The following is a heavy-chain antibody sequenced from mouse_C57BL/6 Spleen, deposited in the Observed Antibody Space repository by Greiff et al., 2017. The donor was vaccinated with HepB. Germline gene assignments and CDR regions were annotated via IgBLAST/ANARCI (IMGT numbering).Heavy chain of an antibody. Sequence: LVESGPELVKPGASVKLSCKASGYTFTSYDINWVKQRPGQGLEWIGWIYPRDGSTKYNEKFKGKATLTVDTSSSTAYMELHSLTSEDSAVYFCARVTTVVDWYFDVWGTGTTVTVSS. V-gene: IGHV1-85*01. D-gene: IGHD1-1*01. J-gene: IGHJ1*03. CDR3: ARVTTVVDWYFDV. CDR2: IYPRDGST. CDR1: GYTFTSYD.